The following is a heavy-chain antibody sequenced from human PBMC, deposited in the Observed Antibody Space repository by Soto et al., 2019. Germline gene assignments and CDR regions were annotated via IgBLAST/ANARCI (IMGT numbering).Heavy chain of an antibody. Sequence: QIQLLQSGAEVKKPGASVKISCKASGYTFSFDYLSWVRRAPGQGLQWMGKINPDGGATTYAQSFQGRVSITSDASTGTVHMELSTLTSDDTAVYYCAKGRRNTFWGQGTLVSVSS. D-gene: IGHD3-10*01. V-gene: IGHV1-46*01. CDR3: AKGRRNTF. J-gene: IGHJ4*02. CDR2: INPDGGAT. CDR1: GYTFSFDY.